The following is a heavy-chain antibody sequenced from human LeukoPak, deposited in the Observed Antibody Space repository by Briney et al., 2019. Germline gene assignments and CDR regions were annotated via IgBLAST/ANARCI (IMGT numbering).Heavy chain of an antibody. CDR1: GDSVSSNSAA. J-gene: IGHJ5*02. V-gene: IGHV6-1*01. Sequence: PSQTLSLTCAISGDSVSSNSAAWNWIRQSPSRGLEWLGRTYYRSKWYNDYAQSVKSRITINPDTSMNQFSLQLNSVTPEDTAVYYYARGVSPRLWFDPWGQGTLVTVSS. CDR3: ARGVSPRLWFDP. CDR2: TYYRSKWYN.